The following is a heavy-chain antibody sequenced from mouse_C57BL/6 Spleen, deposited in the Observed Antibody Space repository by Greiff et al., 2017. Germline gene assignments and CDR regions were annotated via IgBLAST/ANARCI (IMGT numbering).Heavy chain of an antibody. Sequence: VQLKQSGPGLVKPSQSLSLTCSVTGYSITSGYYWNWIRQFPGNKLEWMGYISYDGSNNYNPSLKNRISLTRDTSKNQFFLKLNSVTTEDTATYYCAREDDYDVWFAYWGQGTLVTVSA. J-gene: IGHJ3*01. CDR2: ISYDGSN. CDR1: GYSITSGYY. V-gene: IGHV3-6*01. D-gene: IGHD2-4*01. CDR3: AREDDYDVWFAY.